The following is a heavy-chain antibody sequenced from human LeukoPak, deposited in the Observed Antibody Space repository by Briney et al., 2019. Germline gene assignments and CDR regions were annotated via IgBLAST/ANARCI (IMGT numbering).Heavy chain of an antibody. CDR2: INHRGST. J-gene: IGHJ4*02. CDR3: AREPRPYNAWFDY. CDR1: GGTFSGYY. Sequence: SETLSLTCAVDGGTFSGYYWSWIRQPPGKGLEWIGEINHRGSTNYNPSLKSRVTISVDTSKNQFSLKLSSVTAADTAVYYCAREPRPYNAWFDYWGQGTLVTVSS. V-gene: IGHV4-34*01. D-gene: IGHD5-24*01.